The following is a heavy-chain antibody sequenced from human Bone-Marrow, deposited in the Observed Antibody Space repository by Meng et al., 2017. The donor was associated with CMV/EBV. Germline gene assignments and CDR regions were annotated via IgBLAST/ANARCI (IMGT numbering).Heavy chain of an antibody. V-gene: IGHV4-39*01. D-gene: IGHD3-22*01. CDR3: ARIGYYYDSSGYYKRYNWFDP. Sequence: SETLSLTCTVSGGSISSSSYFWGWIRQPPGKGLEWIGSCYYSGSTYYNPSLKSRVTISVDTSKNQFSLKLSSVTAADTAVYYCARIGYYYDSSGYYKRYNWFDPWGEGTLVTVSS. CDR1: GGSISSSSYF. J-gene: IGHJ5*02. CDR2: CYYSGST.